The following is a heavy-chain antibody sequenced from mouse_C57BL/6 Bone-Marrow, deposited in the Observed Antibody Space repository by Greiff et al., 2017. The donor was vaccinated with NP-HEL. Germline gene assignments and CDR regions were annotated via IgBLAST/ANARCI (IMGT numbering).Heavy chain of an antibody. CDR2: IWGVGST. D-gene: IGHD2-1*01. CDR1: GFSLTSYG. V-gene: IGHV2-6*01. Sequence: QVQLKESGPGLVAPSQSLSITCTVSGFSLTSYGVDWVRQSPGKGLEWLGVIWGVGSTNYNSALKSRLRISKDNSNSQVFLKMNSLQTDDTAMYCCASDDGNYGGFGYWGQGALVTVSA. CDR3: ASDDGNYGGFGY. J-gene: IGHJ3*01.